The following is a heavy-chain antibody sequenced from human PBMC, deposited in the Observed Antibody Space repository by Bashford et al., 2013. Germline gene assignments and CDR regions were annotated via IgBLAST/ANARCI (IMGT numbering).Heavy chain of an antibody. D-gene: IGHD1-1*01. V-gene: IGHV4-59*01. CDR2: IFYIGST. CDR1: GGSISSYY. J-gene: IGHJ6*03. CDR3: ARHPHGYLSYYYYYMDV. Sequence: SSETLSLTCTVSGGSISSYYWSWIRQPPGKGLEWIGYIFYIGSTDYNPSLKSRVTISVDTSKNQFSLKVSSVTAADTAVYYCARHPHGYLSYYYYYMDVWGKGTTVTVSS.